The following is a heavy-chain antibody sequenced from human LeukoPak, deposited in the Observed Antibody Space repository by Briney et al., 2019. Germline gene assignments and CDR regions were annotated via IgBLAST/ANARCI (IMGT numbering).Heavy chain of an antibody. CDR2: ISYDGSNK. CDR3: AKDSVSSWAYYFDY. J-gene: IGHJ4*02. CDR1: GFTFSSYA. Sequence: GRSLRLSCAASGFTFSSYAMHWVRQAPGKGLEWVAVISYDGSNKYYADSVKGRFTISRDNSKNTLYLQMNSLRAEDTAVYYCAKDSVSSWAYYFDYWGQGTLVTVSS. D-gene: IGHD6-13*01. V-gene: IGHV3-30-3*01.